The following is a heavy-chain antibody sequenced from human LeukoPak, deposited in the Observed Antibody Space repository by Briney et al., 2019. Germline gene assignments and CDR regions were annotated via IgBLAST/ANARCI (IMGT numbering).Heavy chain of an antibody. Sequence: SVKVSCKASGGTFSSYAISWVRQAPGQGLEWMGGIIPIFGTANYAQKFQGRVTITTDESTSTACMELSSLRSEDTAVYYCARSLRVKYSSSWYWFDPWGQGTLVTVSS. CDR3: ARSLRVKYSSSWYWFDP. CDR2: IIPIFGTA. V-gene: IGHV1-69*05. D-gene: IGHD6-13*01. J-gene: IGHJ5*02. CDR1: GGTFSSYA.